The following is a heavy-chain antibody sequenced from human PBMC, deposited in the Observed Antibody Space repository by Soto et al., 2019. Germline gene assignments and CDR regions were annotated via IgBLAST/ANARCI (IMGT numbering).Heavy chain of an antibody. CDR3: ARVGLPGTPAVMVNQH. CDR1: GFTFSTYS. V-gene: IGHV3-48*02. CDR2: ISSTSSTI. J-gene: IGHJ1*01. Sequence: EVHLVESGGGLVQPGGSLRLSCAASGFTFSTYSMNWVRQAPGKGLEWVSYISSTSSTIYYADSVKGRFTISRDNAKNSLYLQMNSLRDEDTAVYYCARVGLPGTPAVMVNQHWGQGTLVTVSS. D-gene: IGHD2-8*01.